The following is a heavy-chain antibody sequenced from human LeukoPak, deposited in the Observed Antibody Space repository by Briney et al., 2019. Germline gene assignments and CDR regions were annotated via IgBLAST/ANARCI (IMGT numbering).Heavy chain of an antibody. CDR3: AGGEIYSVDY. V-gene: IGHV4-34*01. J-gene: IGHJ4*02. Sequence: SETLSLTCAVYGGSFSGYYWSWIRQPPGKGLEWIGEINHSGSTNYNPSLKSRVTISVDTSKNQFSLKLSSVTAADTAVYYCAGGEIYSVDYWGQGTLVTVSS. CDR2: INHSGST. CDR1: GGSFSGYY. D-gene: IGHD4-11*01.